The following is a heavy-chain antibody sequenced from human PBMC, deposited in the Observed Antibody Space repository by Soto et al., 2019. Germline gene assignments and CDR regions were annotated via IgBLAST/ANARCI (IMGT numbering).Heavy chain of an antibody. J-gene: IGHJ5*02. CDR3: AHTYDSGWFNWFDP. CDR2: IYWDDDK. V-gene: IGHV2-5*02. Sequence: GLDLEWLALIYWDDDKRYSPSLKSRLTITKDTSKNQVVLTMTNMDPVDTATYYCAHTYDSGWFNWFDPWGQGTLVTVSS. D-gene: IGHD6-19*01.